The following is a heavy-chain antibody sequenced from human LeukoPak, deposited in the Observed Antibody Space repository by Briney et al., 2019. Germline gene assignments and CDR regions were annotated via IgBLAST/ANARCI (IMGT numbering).Heavy chain of an antibody. D-gene: IGHD2-8*01. Sequence: PSETLSLTCTVSGGSISGHYWSWIRQPPGKRLEWIGYIYDSETTKYHPSMKSRVTMSVDTPKNQFSLNVRSVTAADTAVYYCASQTIGVTTDWFDPWGQGTLVTVSS. J-gene: IGHJ5*02. CDR3: ASQTIGVTTDWFDP. V-gene: IGHV4-59*11. CDR2: IYDSETT. CDR1: GGSISGHY.